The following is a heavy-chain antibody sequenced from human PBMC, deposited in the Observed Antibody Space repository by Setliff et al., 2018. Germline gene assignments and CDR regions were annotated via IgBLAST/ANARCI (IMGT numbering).Heavy chain of an antibody. CDR1: GVSISSSY. CDR2: IYSSGSS. Sequence: ETLSLTCSVSGVSISSSYWTWIRQPPGKGLEWIGYIYSSGSSNYNPSLKSRVTISVDTSKNQFSLRLSSVTAADTAVYYCARAAKYDSSGYYGFWFDPWGQGNLVTVSS. CDR3: ARAAKYDSSGYYGFWFDP. J-gene: IGHJ5*02. D-gene: IGHD3-22*01. V-gene: IGHV4-59*01.